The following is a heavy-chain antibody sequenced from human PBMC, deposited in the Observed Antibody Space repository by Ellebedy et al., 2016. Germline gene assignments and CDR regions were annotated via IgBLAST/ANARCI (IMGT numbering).Heavy chain of an antibody. CDR3: ARDRWQVPAAISYWFDP. D-gene: IGHD2-2*01. Sequence: GGSLRLXCAASGFTFSSYAMSWVRQAPGKGLEWVSAISGSGGSTYYADSVKGRFTISRDNSKNTLYLQMNSLRAEDTAVYYCARDRWQVPAAISYWFDPWGQGTLVTVSS. J-gene: IGHJ5*02. CDR1: GFTFSSYA. CDR2: ISGSGGST. V-gene: IGHV3-23*01.